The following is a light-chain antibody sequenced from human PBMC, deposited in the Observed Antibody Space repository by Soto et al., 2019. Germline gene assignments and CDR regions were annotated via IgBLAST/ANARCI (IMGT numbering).Light chain of an antibody. J-gene: IGKJ1*01. CDR1: QSISNH. V-gene: IGKV1-39*01. CDR2: ATS. Sequence: DIQMTQSPSSLSASVEDRVIITCRASQSISNHLNWYQQKPGKATKLLIFATSSLQSGVPSRFSGSRSGPDFTLTNSSLQPDDFATYCCQQRYSSTPTFGQGTKVDIX. CDR3: QQRYSSTPT.